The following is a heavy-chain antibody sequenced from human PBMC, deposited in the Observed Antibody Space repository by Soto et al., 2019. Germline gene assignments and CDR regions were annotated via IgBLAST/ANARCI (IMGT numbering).Heavy chain of an antibody. CDR2: ISAYNGNT. CDR1: GYTFTSYG. V-gene: IGHV1-18*01. CDR3: ARAPPKGYCGGGSCYSWYFDL. D-gene: IGHD2-15*01. J-gene: IGHJ2*01. Sequence: QVQLVQSGAEVKKPGASVKVSCKASGYTFTSYGISWVRQAPGQGLEWMGWISAYNGNTNYAQKLQGRVTMTTDTSTSTAYMELRSLRSDDTAVYYCARAPPKGYCGGGSCYSWYFDLWGRGTLVTVSS.